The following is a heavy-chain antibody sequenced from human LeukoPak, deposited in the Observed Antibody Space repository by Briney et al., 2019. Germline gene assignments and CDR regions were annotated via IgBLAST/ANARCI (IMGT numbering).Heavy chain of an antibody. Sequence: SETLSLTCTVSGDSISSSSYYWAWIRQPPGKGLGWIGTINYSGSTYYKPSLKSRVTISVDTSKNQFSLKLTSVTAADTAVYYCARQDGGYYYWFDPWGQGTLVTVSS. D-gene: IGHD3-22*01. CDR1: GDSISSSSYY. V-gene: IGHV4-39*01. CDR3: ARQDGGYYYWFDP. CDR2: INYSGST. J-gene: IGHJ5*02.